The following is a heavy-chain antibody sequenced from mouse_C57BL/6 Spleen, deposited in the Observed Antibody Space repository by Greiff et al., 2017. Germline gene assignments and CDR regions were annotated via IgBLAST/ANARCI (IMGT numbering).Heavy chain of an antibody. CDR1: GYSITSGYY. J-gene: IGHJ3*01. CDR3: ARPYYYGSSYWFAY. D-gene: IGHD1-1*01. V-gene: IGHV3-6*01. CDR2: ISYDGSN. Sequence: EVKLQESGPGLVKPSQSLSLTCSVTGYSITSGYYWNWIRQFPGNKLEWMGYISYDGSNNYNPSLKNRISITRDTSKNQFFLKLNSVTTEDTATYYCARPYYYGSSYWFAYWGKGTLVTVSA.